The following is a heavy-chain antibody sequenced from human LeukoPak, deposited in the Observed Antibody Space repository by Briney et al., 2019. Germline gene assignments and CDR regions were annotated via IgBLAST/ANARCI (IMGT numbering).Heavy chain of an antibody. V-gene: IGHV4-34*01. D-gene: IGHD1-14*01. CDR3: ARVEPLGGGLGY. Sequence: SETLSLTCAVYGGSFSGYFWSWIRQPPGKGLEWIGEINHSGSTNYNPSLKSRVTISVDTSKNQFSLKLSSVTAADTAVYYCARVEPLGGGLGYWDQGTLVTVSS. CDR2: INHSGST. J-gene: IGHJ4*02. CDR1: GGSFSGYF.